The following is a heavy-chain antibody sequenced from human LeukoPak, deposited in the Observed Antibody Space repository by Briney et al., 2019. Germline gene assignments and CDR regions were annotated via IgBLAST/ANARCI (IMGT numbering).Heavy chain of an antibody. CDR3: ARGWGTAPNY. V-gene: IGHV3-48*03. J-gene: IGHJ4*02. D-gene: IGHD3-16*01. CDR1: GFTFSSYE. Sequence: GGSLRLSCAASGFTFSSYEMNWVRQAPGKGLEWVSYISSSGSTIYYADSVKGRFTISRDNSKNTLYLQMNSLRAEDTAVYYCARGWGTAPNYWGQGTLVTVSS. CDR2: ISSSGSTI.